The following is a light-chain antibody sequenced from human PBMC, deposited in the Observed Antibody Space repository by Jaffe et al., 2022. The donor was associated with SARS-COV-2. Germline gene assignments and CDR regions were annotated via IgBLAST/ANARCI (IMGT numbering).Light chain of an antibody. CDR1: SSDVGTYNY. CDR2: DVS. Sequence: QSALIQPASVSGSPGQSITVSCTGTSSDVGTYNYVSWYQQHPGKAPKLLIFDVSDRPSGVSSRFSGSKSGNTASLTISGLQAEDEADYYCSSYTRRSTFYVFGTGTTVTVL. J-gene: IGLJ1*01. V-gene: IGLV2-14*03. CDR3: SSYTRRSTFYV.